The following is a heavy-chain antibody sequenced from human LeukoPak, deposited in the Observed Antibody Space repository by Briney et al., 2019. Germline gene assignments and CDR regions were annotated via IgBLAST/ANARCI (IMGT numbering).Heavy chain of an antibody. CDR2: ISRSSSTI. CDR3: ARDCHGSGSPLPDWFDP. D-gene: IGHD3-10*01. CDR1: GFTFRTYA. J-gene: IGHJ5*02. V-gene: IGHV3-48*01. Sequence: GGSLRLSCAASGFTFRTYAMSWVRQAPGKGLEWVSYISRSSSTIYYADSVKGRFTISRDNAKNSLYLQMNSLRAEDTAVYYCARDCHGSGSPLPDWFDPWGQGTLVTVSS.